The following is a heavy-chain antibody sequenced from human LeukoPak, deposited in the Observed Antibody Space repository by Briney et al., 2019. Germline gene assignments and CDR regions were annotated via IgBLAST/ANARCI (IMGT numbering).Heavy chain of an antibody. Sequence: ETLSLTCTVSGGSISSYYWSWIRQPPGKGLEWVANIKQDGSEKYYVDSVKGRFTISRDNAKNSLYLQMNSLRAEDTAVYYCARELIMTTVTTNYYYYMDVWGKGTTVTVSS. J-gene: IGHJ6*03. CDR1: GGSISSYY. CDR2: IKQDGSEK. V-gene: IGHV3-7*01. CDR3: ARELIMTTVTTNYYYYMDV. D-gene: IGHD4-17*01.